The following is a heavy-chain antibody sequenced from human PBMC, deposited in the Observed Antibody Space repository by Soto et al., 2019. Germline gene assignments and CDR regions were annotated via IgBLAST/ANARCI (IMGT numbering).Heavy chain of an antibody. Sequence: SVKVSCKASGGTFSSYAISWVRQAPGQGLEWMGGIIPIFGTANYAQKFQGRVTITADESTSTAYMELSSLRSEDTAVYYCATANYDYGGNYGAHDYWGQGTLVTVSS. CDR1: GGTFSSYA. J-gene: IGHJ4*02. CDR3: ATANYDYGGNYGAHDY. V-gene: IGHV1-69*13. D-gene: IGHD4-17*01. CDR2: IIPIFGTA.